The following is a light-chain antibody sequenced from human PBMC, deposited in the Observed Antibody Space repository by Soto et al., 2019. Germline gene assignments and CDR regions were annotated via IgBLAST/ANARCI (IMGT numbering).Light chain of an antibody. Sequence: DIQVTQSPSALSASVGDRVTITCRASQSVDNWLAWYQRRPGKAPKLLIYMASTLEVGVPSRFSGSASGTEFTLTISSLQPDDSATYYCQQYKTHSPTFGQGTKVEI. V-gene: IGKV1-5*03. CDR1: QSVDNW. J-gene: IGKJ1*01. CDR2: MAS. CDR3: QQYKTHSPT.